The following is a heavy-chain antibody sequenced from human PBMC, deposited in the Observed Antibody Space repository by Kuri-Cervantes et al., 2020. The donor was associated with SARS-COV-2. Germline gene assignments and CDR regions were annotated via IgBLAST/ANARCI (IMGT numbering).Heavy chain of an antibody. CDR1: GGSFSGYY. J-gene: IGHJ5*02. V-gene: IGHV4-34*01. CDR2: INHSGST. Sequence: GSLRLSCAVYGGSFSGYYWSWIRQPPGKGLEWIGEINHSGSTNYNPSLKSRVTISVDTSKNQFSLKLSSVTAADTAVYYCARAPQYIVVVPAGGNWFDPWGQGTLVTVSS. CDR3: ARAPQYIVVVPAGGNWFDP. D-gene: IGHD2-2*01.